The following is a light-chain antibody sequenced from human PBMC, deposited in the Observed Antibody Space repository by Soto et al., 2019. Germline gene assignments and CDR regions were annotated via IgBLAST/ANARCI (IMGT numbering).Light chain of an antibody. Sequence: SALTQPPSVSGGPGERGTLSCPGGSPNIGAGYDVHWYQQLPGTAPKLLIYGNSNRPSGVPDRFSGSKSGTSASLAITGLQAEDEADYYCQSYDSSLSGFYVFGTRTKVTVL. CDR2: GNS. CDR1: SPNIGAGYD. CDR3: QSYDSSLSGFYV. J-gene: IGLJ1*01. V-gene: IGLV1-40*01.